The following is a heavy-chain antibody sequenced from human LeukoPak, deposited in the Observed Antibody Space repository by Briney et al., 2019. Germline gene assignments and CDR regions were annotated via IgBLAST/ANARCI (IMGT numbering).Heavy chain of an antibody. CDR1: GFSFSGYG. J-gene: IGHJ4*02. D-gene: IGHD6-6*01. Sequence: PGGSLRLSCAASGFSFSGYGMHWVRQAPGKGLEWLSFISYGSSYIYYADSVKGRFTISRDNAKNSLYLQVNSLRADDTAVYYCAREIAARLGFDYWGQGTLVTVSS. CDR2: ISYGSSYI. CDR3: AREIAARLGFDY. V-gene: IGHV3-21*01.